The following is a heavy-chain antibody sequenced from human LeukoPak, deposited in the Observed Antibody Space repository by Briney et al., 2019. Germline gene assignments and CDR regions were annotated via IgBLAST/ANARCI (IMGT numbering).Heavy chain of an antibody. CDR2: ISYDGSNK. D-gene: IGHD2-2*02. Sequence: PGRSLRLSCAASGFTFSSYGMHWVRQAPGKGLEWVAVISYDGSNKYYADSVKGRFTISRDNSKNTLYLQMNSLRAEDTAAYYCAKDSLGYCSSTSCYNPSYWGQGTLVTVSS. J-gene: IGHJ4*02. CDR1: GFTFSSYG. CDR3: AKDSLGYCSSTSCYNPSY. V-gene: IGHV3-30*18.